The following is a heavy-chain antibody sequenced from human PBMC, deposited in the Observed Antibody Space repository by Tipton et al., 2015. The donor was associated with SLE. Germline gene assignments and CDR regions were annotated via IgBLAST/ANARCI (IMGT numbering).Heavy chain of an antibody. J-gene: IGHJ6*03. V-gene: IGHV4-4*07. CDR2: IYTSGYT. D-gene: IGHD2-2*01. Sequence: TLSLTCTVSGDSISTYYWNWIRQPAGKGLEWIGRIYTSGYTDYSPSLKSRVTISLDTSKNQFSLKLSSVTAADTAMYYCAREGEIVVPLRAYYYLDVWGKGTTVTVSS. CDR3: AREGEIVVPLRAYYYLDV. CDR1: GDSISTYY.